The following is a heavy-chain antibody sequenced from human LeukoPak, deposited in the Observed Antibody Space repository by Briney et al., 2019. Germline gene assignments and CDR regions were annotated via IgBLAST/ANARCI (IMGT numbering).Heavy chain of an antibody. J-gene: IGHJ4*02. Sequence: SETLSLTCTVSGGSISSSSYYWGWIRQPPGKGLEWIGSIYYSGSTYYNPSLKSRVTISVDTSKNQFSLKLSSVTAADTAVYYCARVGVDHSGNIIKYFFDYWGQGSLVTVSS. D-gene: IGHD4-23*01. CDR3: ARVGVDHSGNIIKYFFDY. CDR2: IYYSGST. V-gene: IGHV4-39*07. CDR1: GGSISSSSYY.